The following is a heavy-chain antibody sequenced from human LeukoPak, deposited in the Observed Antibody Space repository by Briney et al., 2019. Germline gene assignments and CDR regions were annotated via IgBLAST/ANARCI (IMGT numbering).Heavy chain of an antibody. J-gene: IGHJ6*03. CDR3: ARGSFDSSPPPHYYMDV. CDR1: GYSISSGYY. V-gene: IGHV4-38-2*02. D-gene: IGHD6-13*01. Sequence: SETLSLTCTVSGYSISSGYYWGWIRQPPGKGLEWIGSIYHSGSTYYNPSLKSRVTISVDTSKNQFSLKLSSVTAADTAVYYCARGSFDSSPPPHYYMDVWGKGTTVTVSS. CDR2: IYHSGST.